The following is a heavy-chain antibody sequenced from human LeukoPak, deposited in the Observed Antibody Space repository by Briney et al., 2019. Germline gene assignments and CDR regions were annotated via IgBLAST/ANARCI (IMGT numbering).Heavy chain of an antibody. CDR3: ASLGDRVMESC. J-gene: IGHJ4*02. CDR2: INPSGGST. D-gene: IGHD5-18*01. Sequence: ASVKVSCKASGYTFTSYYMHWVRQAPGQGLEWMGVINPSGGSTSYAQKFQGRVTMTRDTSKSTVYMEVSSLRSEDTAVYYCASLGDRVMESCWGQGTLVTVSS. CDR1: GYTFTSYY. V-gene: IGHV1-46*03.